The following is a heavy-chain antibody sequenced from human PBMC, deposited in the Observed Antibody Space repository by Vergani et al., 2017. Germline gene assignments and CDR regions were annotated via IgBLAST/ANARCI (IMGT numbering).Heavy chain of an antibody. V-gene: IGHV3-23*04. Sequence: VQLVESGGGVVQPGRSLRLSCAASGFTFSSYGMHWVRQAPGKGLEWVSAISGGGGNTYYADSVKGRFTISRDTSKNTLYFQMNSLRAEDTAIYYCAKHYDSRGYWDYFDYWGQGTLVTVSS. CDR3: AKHYDSRGYWDYFDY. J-gene: IGHJ4*02. CDR1: GFTFSSYG. D-gene: IGHD3-22*01. CDR2: ISGGGGNT.